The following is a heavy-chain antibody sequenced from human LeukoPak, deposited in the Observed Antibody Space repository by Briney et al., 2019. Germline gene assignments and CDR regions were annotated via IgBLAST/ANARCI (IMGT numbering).Heavy chain of an antibody. D-gene: IGHD5-18*01. CDR3: ARAPVDTAMADWFDP. J-gene: IGHJ5*02. V-gene: IGHV1-46*01. Sequence: ASVKVSCKASGYTFTSYYMHWVRQAPGQGLEWMGIINPSGGSTSYAQKFQGRVTMTRDMSTSTVYMELCSLRSEDTAVYYCARAPVDTAMADWFDPWGQGTLVTVSS. CDR1: GYTFTSYY. CDR2: INPSGGST.